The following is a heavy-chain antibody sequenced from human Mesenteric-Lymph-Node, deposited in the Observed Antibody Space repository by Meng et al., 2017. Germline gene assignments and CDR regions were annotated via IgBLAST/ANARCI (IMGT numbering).Heavy chain of an antibody. CDR2: IIPIFGTA. D-gene: IGHD2-15*01. CDR1: GYTFTSYD. J-gene: IGHJ6*02. V-gene: IGHV1-69*05. Sequence: SVKVSCKASGYTFTSYDINWVRQAPGQGLEWMGGIIPIFGTANYAQKFQGRVTITTDESTSTAYMELSSLRSEDTAVYYCARQETQTTSCYSCYYGMDVWGQGTTVTVSS. CDR3: ARQETQTTSCYSCYYGMDV.